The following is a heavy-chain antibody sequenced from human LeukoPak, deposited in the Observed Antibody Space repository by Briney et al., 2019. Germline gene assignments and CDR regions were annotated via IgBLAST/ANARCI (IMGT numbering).Heavy chain of an antibody. Sequence: GGSLRLSCAASGFTFSSYSMNWVRQAPGKGLEWVSYISSSSSTIYYADSVKGRFTISRDNAKNSLYLQMNSLRAEDTAVYYCARDSGYSYGYYYYYMDVWGKGTTVTVSS. D-gene: IGHD5-18*01. V-gene: IGHV3-48*04. J-gene: IGHJ6*03. CDR1: GFTFSSYS. CDR2: ISSSSSTI. CDR3: ARDSGYSYGYYYYYMDV.